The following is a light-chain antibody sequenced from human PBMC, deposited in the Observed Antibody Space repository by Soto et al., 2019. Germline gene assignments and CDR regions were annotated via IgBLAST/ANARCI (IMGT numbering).Light chain of an antibody. J-gene: IGLJ1*01. CDR3: SSYTSSSTLYV. CDR2: EVS. V-gene: IGLV2-14*01. Sequence: QSVLTQPASVSGSPGQSITISCAGTSSDIGGYNYVSWYQQHPGKAPKVMIYEVSNRPSGVPNRFSGSKSGNAASLTISGLQAEDEADYYCSSYTSSSTLYVFGSGTKGTVL. CDR1: SSDIGGYNY.